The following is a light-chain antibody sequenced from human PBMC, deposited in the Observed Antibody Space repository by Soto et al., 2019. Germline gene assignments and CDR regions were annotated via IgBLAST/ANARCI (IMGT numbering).Light chain of an antibody. CDR3: QPYDSSNPV. CDR1: SGSIASKY. J-gene: IGLJ3*02. V-gene: IGLV6-57*01. Sequence: NFMLTQPHSVSESPGKTVTISCTRSSGSIASKYVQWYQQRPGSSPTTVIYEDNRRPSGVPDRFSGSIDSSSNAASLSISGLRTEDEADYYCQPYDSSNPVFGGGTKLTVL. CDR2: EDN.